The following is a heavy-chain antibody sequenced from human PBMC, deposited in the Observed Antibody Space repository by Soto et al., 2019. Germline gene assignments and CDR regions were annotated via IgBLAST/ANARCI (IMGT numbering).Heavy chain of an antibody. Sequence: ASVKVSCKASGGTFSSYAISWVRQAPGQGLEWMGGIIPIFGTANYAQKFQGRVTITADESTSTAYMELSSLRSEDTAVYYCARDLDGRQLVCGMDVWGQGTTVTVSS. D-gene: IGHD6-13*01. J-gene: IGHJ6*02. CDR2: IIPIFGTA. V-gene: IGHV1-69*13. CDR1: GGTFSSYA. CDR3: ARDLDGRQLVCGMDV.